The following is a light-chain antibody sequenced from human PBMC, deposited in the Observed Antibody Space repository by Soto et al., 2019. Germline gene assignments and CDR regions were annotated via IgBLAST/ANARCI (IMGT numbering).Light chain of an antibody. CDR2: SNN. CDR3: AAWDDSLNGYV. V-gene: IGLV1-44*01. J-gene: IGLJ1*01. CDR1: SSNIGSNT. Sequence: QSVLTQPPSASGTPGQRVTISCSGSSSNIGSNTVNWYQQLPGTAPKLLSYSNNQRPSGVPDRFSGSKSGTSASLAISGLQSEDEADYYCAAWDDSLNGYVFGTGPKHTVL.